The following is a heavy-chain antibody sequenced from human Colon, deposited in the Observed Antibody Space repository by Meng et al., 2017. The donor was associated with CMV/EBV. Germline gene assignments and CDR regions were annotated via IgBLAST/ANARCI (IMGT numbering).Heavy chain of an antibody. Sequence: VGFGGDLVKPGGSIRLSCAASGFTFSDDYMHWVRQAPGKGLEWISYVSRDSAIYTKYADSVRGRFTVSRDNAKNSLYLQMNNLRAEDTAVYYCTREGGAKRFDSWGQGTLVTVSS. D-gene: IGHD3-16*01. CDR2: VSRDSAIYT. CDR3: TREGGAKRFDS. V-gene: IGHV3-11*06. CDR1: GFTFSDDY. J-gene: IGHJ4*02.